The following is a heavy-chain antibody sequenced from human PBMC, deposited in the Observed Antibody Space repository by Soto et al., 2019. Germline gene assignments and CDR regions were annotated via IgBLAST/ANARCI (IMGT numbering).Heavy chain of an antibody. CDR3: ATKYSSGRYYFDS. CDR1: GLPVSGNY. V-gene: IGHV3-53*01. D-gene: IGHD6-19*01. CDR2: MYSAGGT. Sequence: EVQLVESGGGLIQPGGSLRLSCAVSGLPVSGNYVTWVRQTPGKGLEWVSIMYSAGGTYYADSVRGRFTVSRDNFENTVYLQMTNVRAEDTAVYYFATKYSSGRYYFDSWGQGTLVTVSS. J-gene: IGHJ4*02.